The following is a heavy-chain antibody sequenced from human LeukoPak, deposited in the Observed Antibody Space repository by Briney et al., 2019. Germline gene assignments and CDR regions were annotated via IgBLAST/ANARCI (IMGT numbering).Heavy chain of an antibody. CDR3: AKETSSSGWYLTAFDI. CDR1: GFTFSSYA. Sequence: HPGGSLRLSCAASGFTFSSYAMSWVRQAPGKGLEWVSAISGSGGSTYYADSVKGRFTISRDNSKNTLYLQMNSLRAEDTAVYYCAKETSSSGWYLTAFDIWGQGTMVTVSS. V-gene: IGHV3-23*01. D-gene: IGHD6-19*01. J-gene: IGHJ3*02. CDR2: ISGSGGST.